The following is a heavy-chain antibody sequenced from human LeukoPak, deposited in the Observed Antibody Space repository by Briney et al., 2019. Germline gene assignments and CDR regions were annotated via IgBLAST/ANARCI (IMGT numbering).Heavy chain of an antibody. CDR2: ISGSGGST. CDR1: GFTFSSYA. V-gene: IGHV3-23*01. D-gene: IGHD3-22*01. J-gene: IGHJ4*02. CDR3: AKDPAIVVVYYFDY. Sequence: GGSLRLSCAASGFTFSSYAMSWVRQAPGKGLELVSAISGSGGSTYYADSVKGRFTISRDNSKNTLYLQMNSLRAEDTAVYYCAKDPAIVVVYYFDYWGQGTLVTVSS.